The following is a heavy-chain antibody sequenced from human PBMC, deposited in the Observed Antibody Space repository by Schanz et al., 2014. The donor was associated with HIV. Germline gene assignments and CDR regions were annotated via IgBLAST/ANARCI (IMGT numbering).Heavy chain of an antibody. CDR2: IVPIFGTT. CDR3: TRAYCGADCSRFYYYGTDV. CDR1: GGTFRTYA. Sequence: QVQLVQSGGEVKKPGSSVKVSCKTLGGTFRTYAVSWVRQAPGQGLEWMGGIVPIFGTTNYAQRFQGRVSITADESTSTAYMELSGLRSEDTAVYYCTRAYCGADCSRFYYYGTDVWGQGTTVTVSS. V-gene: IGHV1-69*01. J-gene: IGHJ6*02. D-gene: IGHD2-21*02.